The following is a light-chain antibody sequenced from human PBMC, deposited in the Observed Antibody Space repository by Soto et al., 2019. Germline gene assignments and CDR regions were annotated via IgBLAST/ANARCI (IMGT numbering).Light chain of an antibody. Sequence: EIVLTQSPGTLSLSPGERATLSCRASRSLSSSYVVWYQQNPGQAPRLLIYAASRRATGIPDRFSGSGSATEYTLTISRLEAEDFAVYYCQQQGTFGQGTRLEIK. V-gene: IGKV3-20*01. CDR3: QQQGT. CDR2: AAS. CDR1: RSLSSSY. J-gene: IGKJ2*01.